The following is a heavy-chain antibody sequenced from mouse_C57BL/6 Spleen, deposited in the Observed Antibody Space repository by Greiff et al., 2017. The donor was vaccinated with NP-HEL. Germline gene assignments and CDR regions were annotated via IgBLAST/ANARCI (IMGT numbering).Heavy chain of an antibody. CDR3: ARGIYYDYDVGNFDY. D-gene: IGHD2-4*01. CDR2: INPSSGYT. Sequence: VKLQESGAELARPGASVKMSCKASGYTFTSYTMHWVKQRPGQGLEWIGYINPSSGYTKYNQKFKEKATLPADKSSSTAYMQLSSLTSEDSAVDYCARGIYYDYDVGNFDYWGQGTTLTVSS. V-gene: IGHV1-4*01. J-gene: IGHJ2*01. CDR1: GYTFTSYT.